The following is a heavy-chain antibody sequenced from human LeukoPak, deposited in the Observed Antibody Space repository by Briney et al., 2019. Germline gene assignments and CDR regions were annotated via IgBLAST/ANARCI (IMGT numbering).Heavy chain of an antibody. CDR2: ISAYSGNT. D-gene: IGHD3-22*01. V-gene: IGHV1-18*01. J-gene: IGHJ6*02. CDR1: GYTFTSYG. CDR3: ARMGYDSSGYRWGYYYYGMDV. Sequence: ASVKVSCKASGYTFTSYGISWVRQAPGQGLEWMGWISAYSGNTNYAQKLQGRVTMTTDTSTSTAYMELRSLRSDDTAVYYCARMGYDSSGYRWGYYYYGMDVWGQGTTATVSS.